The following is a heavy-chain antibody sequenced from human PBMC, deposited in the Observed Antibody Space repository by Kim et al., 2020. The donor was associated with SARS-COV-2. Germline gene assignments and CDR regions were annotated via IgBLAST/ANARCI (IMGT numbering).Heavy chain of an antibody. J-gene: IGHJ4*02. Sequence: GGSLRLSCAASGFTFSNAWMSWVRQAPGKGLEWVGRIKSKTDGGTTDYAAPVKGRFTISRDDSKNTLYLQMNSLKTEDTAVYYCTTDTTTVTTNGFDYWGQGTLVTVSS. CDR3: TTDTTTVTTNGFDY. CDR1: GFTFSNAW. CDR2: IKSKTDGGTT. D-gene: IGHD4-17*01. V-gene: IGHV3-15*01.